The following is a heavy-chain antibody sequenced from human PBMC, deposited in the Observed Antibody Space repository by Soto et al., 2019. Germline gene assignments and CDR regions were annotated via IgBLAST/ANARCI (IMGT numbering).Heavy chain of an antibody. V-gene: IGHV5-51*01. CDR3: ARLPAQISLVRGANQYYHFYGMDV. D-gene: IGHD3-10*01. CDR2: IYPDDSDT. CDR1: GYSFTTYW. Sequence: GESLKISCKGSGYSFTTYWIGWVRQMPGKGLEWMGIIYPDDSDTRYSPSFQGQVTVSADKSISTAYLQWSSLKASDTAMYYCARLPAQISLVRGANQYYHFYGMDVWGPGNTVTVSS. J-gene: IGHJ6*02.